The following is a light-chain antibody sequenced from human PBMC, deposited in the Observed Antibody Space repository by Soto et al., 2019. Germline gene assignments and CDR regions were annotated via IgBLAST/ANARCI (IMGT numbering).Light chain of an antibody. CDR3: QQYNNWPLT. CDR2: GAS. CDR1: QSVSSN. Sequence: EIVMTQSPATLSVSPGERATLSCRASQSVSSNLAWYQQKPSQAPRLLIYGASTRATGIPARFSGSGSGTEFTLTISTLQSEVFAFYYCQQYNNWPLTFGGGTKVDIK. J-gene: IGKJ4*01. V-gene: IGKV3-15*01.